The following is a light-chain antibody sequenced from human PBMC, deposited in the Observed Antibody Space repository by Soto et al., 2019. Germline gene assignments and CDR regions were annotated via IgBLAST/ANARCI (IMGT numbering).Light chain of an antibody. CDR2: GAS. J-gene: IGKJ3*01. Sequence: EIVLTQSPATLSLSPGERAARCCRASQSVSGNLAWYQQKPGQAPRLLIYGASSRATGIPDRFSGSGSGTDFTLTISRLEPEDFAVYYCQQYGSSPSFGPGTKVDIK. CDR3: QQYGSSPS. V-gene: IGKV3-20*01. CDR1: QSVSGN.